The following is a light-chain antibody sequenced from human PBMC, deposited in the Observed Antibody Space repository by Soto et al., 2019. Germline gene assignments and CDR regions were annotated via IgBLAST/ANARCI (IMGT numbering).Light chain of an antibody. CDR1: ESVTSTY. J-gene: IGKJ5*01. V-gene: IGKV3-20*01. CDR3: QQYGSSPIT. CDR2: AAS. Sequence: EIVLTQSPGTLSLSPGERATLSCRTSESVTSTYLAWYQQKPGQPPRLLIYAASSRATGIPDRFSGSGSGTDFTLTISRLEPEDFAVYYCQQYGSSPITFGQGTRLEIK.